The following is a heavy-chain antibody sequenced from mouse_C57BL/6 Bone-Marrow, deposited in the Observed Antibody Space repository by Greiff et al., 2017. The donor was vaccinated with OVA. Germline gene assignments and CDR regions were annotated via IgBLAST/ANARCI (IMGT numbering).Heavy chain of an antibody. J-gene: IGHJ3*01. CDR1: GFTFTDYY. CDR3: ARSSSLRSYGSTWFAY. Sequence: EVQRVESGGGLVQPGGSLSLSCAASGFTFTDYYMSWVRQPPGKALEWLGFIRNKANGYTTEYSASVKGRFTISRDNSQSILYLQMNALRAEDSATYYCARSSSLRSYGSTWFAYWGQGTLVTVSA. V-gene: IGHV7-3*01. D-gene: IGHD1-1*01. CDR2: IRNKANGYTT.